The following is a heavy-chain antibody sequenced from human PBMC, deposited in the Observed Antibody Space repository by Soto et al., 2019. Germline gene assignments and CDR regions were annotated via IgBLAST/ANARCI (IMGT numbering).Heavy chain of an antibody. CDR2: ISTSNGDT. D-gene: IGHD6-13*01. Sequence: AASVKVSCKASGYSFSTYGISWVRQAPGQGLEWMAWISTSNGDTHYAQKVQDRVSMTTDRFTSTAYMELRSLRSDDTAIYYCARDSAAHGPVFDYWGQGTLVTVSS. CDR1: GYSFSTYG. V-gene: IGHV1-18*04. J-gene: IGHJ4*02. CDR3: ARDSAAHGPVFDY.